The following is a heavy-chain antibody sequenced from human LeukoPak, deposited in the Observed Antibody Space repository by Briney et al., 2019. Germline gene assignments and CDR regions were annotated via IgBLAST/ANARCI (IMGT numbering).Heavy chain of an antibody. D-gene: IGHD1-26*01. V-gene: IGHV3-74*01. CDR1: GFTFSSYW. Sequence: QPGGSLRLSCAASGFTFSSYWMHWVRQGPGKGLVWVSRINSDGSSTSYADSVKGRFTISRDNAKSTLYLQMNSLRAEDTAVYYCARVSTYSAIDYWGQGTLVTVSS. CDR2: INSDGSST. J-gene: IGHJ4*02. CDR3: ARVSTYSAIDY.